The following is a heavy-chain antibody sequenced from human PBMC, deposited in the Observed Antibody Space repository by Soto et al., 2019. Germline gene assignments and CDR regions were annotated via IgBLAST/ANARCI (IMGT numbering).Heavy chain of an antibody. Sequence: GASAKVSCKASGGTFSSYAISWVRQAPGQGLEWMGGIIPIFGTANYAQKFQGRVTITADESTSTAYMELSSLRSEDTAVYYCARIRRLRPYNWFDPWGQGTLVTVSS. CDR2: IIPIFGTA. J-gene: IGHJ5*02. D-gene: IGHD6-25*01. CDR3: ARIRRLRPYNWFDP. V-gene: IGHV1-69*13. CDR1: GGTFSSYA.